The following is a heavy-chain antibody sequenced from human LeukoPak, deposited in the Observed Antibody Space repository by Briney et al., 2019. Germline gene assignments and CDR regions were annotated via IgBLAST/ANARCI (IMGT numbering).Heavy chain of an antibody. CDR3: ARRFAVNPRYCFDY. Sequence: GSLRPSCAASGFTFSSYSMNWVRQAPGKGLEWVSYISSSSSTIYYADSVKGRFTISRDNAKNSLYLQMNSLRAEDTAVYYCARRFAVNPRYCFDYWGQGMLVTVSS. J-gene: IGHJ4*02. CDR2: ISSSSSTI. CDR1: GFTFSSYS. D-gene: IGHD3-16*01. V-gene: IGHV3-48*01.